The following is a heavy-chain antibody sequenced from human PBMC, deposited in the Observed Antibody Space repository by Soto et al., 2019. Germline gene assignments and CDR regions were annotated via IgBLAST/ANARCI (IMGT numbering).Heavy chain of an antibody. D-gene: IGHD3-10*01. CDR2: INPNSGGT. V-gene: IGHV1-2*04. CDR3: GSTNYNPALKSRVTISVDASKNQFSLKLSSVTAADTAVYYCARLVRTDREYSGYDREGDYYYYYMDV. Sequence: ASVKVSCKASGYTFTGYYMHWVRQAPGQGLEWMGWINPNSGGTNYAQKFQGWVTMTRDTSISTAYMELSRLRSDDPAVYYSGSTNYNPALKSRVTISVDASKNQFSLKLSSVTAADTAVYYCARLVRTDREYSGYDREGDYYYYYMDVWGKGTTVTVSS. J-gene: IGHJ6*03. CDR1: GYTFTGYY.